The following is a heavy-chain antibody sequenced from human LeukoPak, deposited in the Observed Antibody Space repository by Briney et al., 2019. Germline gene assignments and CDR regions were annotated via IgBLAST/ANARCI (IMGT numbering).Heavy chain of an antibody. CDR1: GFTFSSYA. D-gene: IGHD6-13*01. V-gene: IGHV3-23*01. Sequence: PGGSLRLSCAASGFTFSSYAMSWVRQAPGKGLEWVSAISGSGGSTYYADSVKGRFTISRDNSKNTLYLQMNSLRAEDTAVYYCAKDLRSSSFYYYYGMDVWGQGTKVTVSS. CDR2: ISGSGGST. J-gene: IGHJ6*02. CDR3: AKDLRSSSFYYYYGMDV.